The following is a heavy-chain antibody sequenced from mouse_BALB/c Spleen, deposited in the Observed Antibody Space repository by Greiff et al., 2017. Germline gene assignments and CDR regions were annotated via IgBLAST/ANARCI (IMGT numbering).Heavy chain of an antibody. Sequence: EVKVVESGGGLVQPGGSLKLSCAASGFTFSSYTMSWVRQTPEKRLEWVAYISNGGGSTYYPDTVKGRFTISRDNAKNTLYLQMSSLKSEDTAMYYCARHERLLNYFDYWGQGTTLTVSS. D-gene: IGHD1-2*01. CDR1: GFTFSSYT. J-gene: IGHJ2*01. CDR3: ARHERLLNYFDY. V-gene: IGHV5-12-2*01. CDR2: ISNGGGST.